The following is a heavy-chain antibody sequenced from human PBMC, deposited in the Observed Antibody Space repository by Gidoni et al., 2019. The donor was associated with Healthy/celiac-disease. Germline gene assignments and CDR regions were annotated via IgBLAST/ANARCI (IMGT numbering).Heavy chain of an antibody. CDR2: IIPICGTA. J-gene: IGHJ6*02. CDR3: ARSITMVRGAIQSNYYYGMDV. Sequence: QVQLVQSGAEVKKPGSSVKVSCKASGGTFSSSAISWVRQAPGQGLEWMGGIIPICGTANYAQKFQGRVTITADESTSTAYMELSSLRSEDTAVYYCARSITMVRGAIQSNYYYGMDVWGQGTTVTVSS. D-gene: IGHD3-10*01. CDR1: GGTFSSSA. V-gene: IGHV1-69*01.